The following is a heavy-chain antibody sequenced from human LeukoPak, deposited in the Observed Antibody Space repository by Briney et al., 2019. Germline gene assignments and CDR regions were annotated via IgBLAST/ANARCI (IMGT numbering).Heavy chain of an antibody. CDR3: ATPPPGYCSSTSCDRPNYYFDY. D-gene: IGHD2-2*01. CDR2: INHSGST. V-gene: IGHV4-34*01. CDR1: GGSFSGYY. Sequence: SETLSLTCAVYGGSFSGYYWSWIRQPPGKGLEWIGEINHSGSTNYNPSLKSRVTISVDTSKNQFSLKLSSVTAADTAVYYCATPPPGYCSSTSCDRPNYYFDYWGQGTLVTVSS. J-gene: IGHJ4*02.